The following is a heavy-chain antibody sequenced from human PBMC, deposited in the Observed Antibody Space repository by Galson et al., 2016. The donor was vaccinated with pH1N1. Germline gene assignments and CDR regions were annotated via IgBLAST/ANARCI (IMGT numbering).Heavy chain of an antibody. Sequence: PALVKPTQTLRLTCTLSGFSLSTSAVGVGWIRQPPGKALEWLALIFWNDDRYYRPSLKNRLTITKGTSENLVVLTITYMDPVETATYYCAHREYGDFVGSFDHWGQGALVTVSS. CDR3: AHREYGDFVGSFDH. J-gene: IGHJ4*02. CDR1: GFSLSTSAVG. V-gene: IGHV2-5*01. CDR2: IFWNDDR. D-gene: IGHD4-17*01.